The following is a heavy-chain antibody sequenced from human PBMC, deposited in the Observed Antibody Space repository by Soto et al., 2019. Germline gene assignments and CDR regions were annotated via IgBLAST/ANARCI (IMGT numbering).Heavy chain of an antibody. D-gene: IGHD6-13*01. V-gene: IGHV1-69*06. J-gene: IGHJ6*02. CDR3: ATPKAAAGTNTRGPYYYGMDV. Sequence: QVQLVQSGAEVKKPGSSVKVSCKASGGTFSSYAISWVRQAPGQGLEWMGGIIPILGTANYAQKFQGRATITADKSTSTAYMELSSLRSEDTAVYYCATPKAAAGTNTRGPYYYGMDVWGQGTTVTVSS. CDR1: GGTFSSYA. CDR2: IIPILGTA.